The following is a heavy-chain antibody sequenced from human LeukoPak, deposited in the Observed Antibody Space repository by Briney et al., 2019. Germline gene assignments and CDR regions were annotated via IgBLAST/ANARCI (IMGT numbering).Heavy chain of an antibody. J-gene: IGHJ5*02. CDR2: INPNSGGT. Sequence: GASVKVSCKASGYTFTGYYMHWVRQAPGQGLEWMGWINPNSGGTNYAQKFQGRVTMTRDTSISTAYMELSRLRSDDTAVYYCARDYDRRSYYLWWFDPWGQGTLVTVSS. D-gene: IGHD1-26*01. CDR3: ARDYDRRSYYLWWFDP. V-gene: IGHV1-2*02. CDR1: GYTFTGYY.